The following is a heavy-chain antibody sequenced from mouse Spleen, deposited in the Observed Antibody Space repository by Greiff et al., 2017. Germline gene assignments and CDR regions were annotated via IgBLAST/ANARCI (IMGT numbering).Heavy chain of an antibody. D-gene: IGHD2-10*02. J-gene: IGHJ2*01. CDR2: ISYDGSN. V-gene: IGHV3-6*01. CDR1: GYSITSGYY. Sequence: EVQVVESGPGLVKPSQSLSLTCSVTGYSITSGYYWNWIRQFPGNKLEWMGYISYDGSNNYNPSLKNRISITRDTSKNQFFLKLNSVTTEDTATYYCAREEYGNYIDYWGQGTTLTVSS. CDR3: AREEYGNYIDY.